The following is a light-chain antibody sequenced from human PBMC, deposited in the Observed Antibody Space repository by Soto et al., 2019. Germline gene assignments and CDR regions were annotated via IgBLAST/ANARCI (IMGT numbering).Light chain of an antibody. V-gene: IGLV2-14*01. Sequence: QSALTQPASVSGSPRQSITISCTGTSSDVGAYNYVSWYQQHPGKVPKLMIYDVSNRPSGVSNRFSGSKSGNTASLTISGLQAEDEADYYCSSYRSSSTWVFGGGTKLTVL. CDR1: SSDVGAYNY. CDR2: DVS. J-gene: IGLJ3*02. CDR3: SSYRSSSTWV.